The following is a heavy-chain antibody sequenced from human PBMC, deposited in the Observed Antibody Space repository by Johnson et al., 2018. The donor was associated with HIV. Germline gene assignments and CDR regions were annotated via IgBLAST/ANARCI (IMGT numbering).Heavy chain of an antibody. J-gene: IGHJ3*02. CDR1: GFTFSRYG. Sequence: QVQLVESGGGVVQPGGSLRLSCVASGFTFSRYGIHWVRQAPGKGLEWVAFIRYDGSNKYYADSMKGRFTISRDNSKNTLYLQMNSLRAEDTAVYYCAKDLPPMILVGGDAFDIWGQGTMVTVSS. CDR3: AKDLPPMILVGGDAFDI. D-gene: IGHD3-22*01. CDR2: IRYDGSNK. V-gene: IGHV3-30*02.